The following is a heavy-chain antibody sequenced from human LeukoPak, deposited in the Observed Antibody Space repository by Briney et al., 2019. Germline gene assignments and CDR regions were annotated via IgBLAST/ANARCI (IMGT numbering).Heavy chain of an antibody. CDR3: TTESYSGSYTLDY. V-gene: IGHV3-72*01. J-gene: IGHJ4*02. D-gene: IGHD1-26*01. CDR1: GFTFSDYI. Sequence: GGSLRLSCAASGFTFSDYIMDWVRQAPGKGLEWDGRIRRRRNGYTSEFAASVKGRFTISRADAENSLYLHMNNLKTEDAAVYYCTTESYSGSYTLDYWGQGTLVTVSS. CDR2: IRRRRNGYTS.